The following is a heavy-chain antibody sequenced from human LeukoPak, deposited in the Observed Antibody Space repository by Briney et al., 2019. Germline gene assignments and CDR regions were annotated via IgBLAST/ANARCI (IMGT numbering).Heavy chain of an antibody. CDR1: GGTFSSYA. Sequence: SVKVSCKASGGTFSSYANSWVRQAPGQGLEWMGGIIPIFGTANYAQKFQGRVTITADESTSTAYMELSSLRSEDTAVYYCARDGGYDILTGYYMGAFDIWGQGTMVTVSS. D-gene: IGHD3-9*01. CDR2: IIPIFGTA. V-gene: IGHV1-69*13. CDR3: ARDGGYDILTGYYMGAFDI. J-gene: IGHJ3*02.